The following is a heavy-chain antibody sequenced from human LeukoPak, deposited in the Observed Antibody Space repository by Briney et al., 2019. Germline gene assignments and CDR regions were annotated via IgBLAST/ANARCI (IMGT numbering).Heavy chain of an antibody. CDR3: ASGSSSVGY. J-gene: IGHJ4*02. CDR1: RFNFNDYY. Sequence: GGSLRLSCAASRFNFNDYYMSWIRQAPGKGLEWLSYISSSANDKYYADSVKGRFTISRDNAKNSLYLQMNRLRVEDTAVYYCASGSSSVGYWGQGTLVTVSS. D-gene: IGHD6-6*01. V-gene: IGHV3-11*01. CDR2: ISSSANDK.